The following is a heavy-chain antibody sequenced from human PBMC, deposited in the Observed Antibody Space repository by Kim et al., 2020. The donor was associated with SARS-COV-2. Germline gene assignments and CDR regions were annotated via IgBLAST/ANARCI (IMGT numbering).Heavy chain of an antibody. Sequence: GGSLRLSCAASGFTVSSNYMSWVRQAPGKGLEWVSVIYSGGSTYYADSVKGRFTISRDNSKNTLYLQMNSLRAEDTAVYYCARGGNSGYYYYYGMDVWGQGTTVTVSS. J-gene: IGHJ6*02. D-gene: IGHD7-27*01. V-gene: IGHV3-66*01. CDR1: GFTVSSNY. CDR2: IYSGGST. CDR3: ARGGNSGYYYYYGMDV.